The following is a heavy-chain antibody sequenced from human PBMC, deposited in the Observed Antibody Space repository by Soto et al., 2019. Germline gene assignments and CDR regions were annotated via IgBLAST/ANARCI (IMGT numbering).Heavy chain of an antibody. D-gene: IGHD1-26*01. CDR1: GASVWSNSYF. Sequence: LSLTCTVSGASVWSNSYFWTWIRQPPGKGLEWIAYISHTGGTNYNPSLKSRVTISIDTSRDQFSLTVTSVTAADTAVYFCARIVVGVTVDLWGQGSLVTVSS. J-gene: IGHJ4*02. CDR3: ARIVVGVTVDL. CDR2: ISHTGGT. V-gene: IGHV4-61*01.